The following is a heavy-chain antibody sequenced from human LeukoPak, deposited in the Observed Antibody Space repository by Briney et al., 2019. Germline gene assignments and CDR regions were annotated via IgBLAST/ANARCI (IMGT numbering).Heavy chain of an antibody. D-gene: IGHD2-15*01. CDR3: ARIHRYCSGGACYVLDN. V-gene: IGHV4-59*01. CDR2: IYYSGST. CDR1: GGSISSYY. Sequence: SETLSLTCTVSGGSISSYYWSWIRQPPGKGLEWIGYIYYSGSTNYNPSLKSRVTISVDTSKNQFSLKLSSVTAADTAVYYCARIHRYCSGGACYVLDNWGQGTLVAVSS. J-gene: IGHJ4*02.